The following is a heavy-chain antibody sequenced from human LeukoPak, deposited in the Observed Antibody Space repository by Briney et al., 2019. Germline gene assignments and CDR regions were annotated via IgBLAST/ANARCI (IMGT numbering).Heavy chain of an antibody. D-gene: IGHD4-17*01. CDR1: GFTFSNAW. CDR2: IKSKTDGGTT. Sequence: GGSLRLSRAASGFTFSNAWMSWVRQAPGKGLEWVGRIKSKTDGGTTDYAAPVKGRFTISRDDSKNTLYLQMNSLKTEDTAVYYCTTRGEQLTKVYYFDYWGQGTLVTVSS. CDR3: TTRGEQLTKVYYFDY. J-gene: IGHJ4*02. V-gene: IGHV3-15*01.